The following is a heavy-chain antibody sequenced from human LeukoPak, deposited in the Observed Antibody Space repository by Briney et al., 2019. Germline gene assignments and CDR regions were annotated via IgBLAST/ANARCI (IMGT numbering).Heavy chain of an antibody. CDR3: ARDKKAIAAAVPPGAFDI. CDR2: MNPNSGNT. J-gene: IGHJ3*02. Sequence: ASVKVSCKASGYTFTSYDINWVRQATGQGLEWMGWMNPNSGNTGYAQKFQGRVTMTRNTSISTAYMELSSLRSEDTAVYYCARDKKAIAAAVPPGAFDIWGQGTMVTVSS. V-gene: IGHV1-8*01. CDR1: GYTFTSYD. D-gene: IGHD6-13*01.